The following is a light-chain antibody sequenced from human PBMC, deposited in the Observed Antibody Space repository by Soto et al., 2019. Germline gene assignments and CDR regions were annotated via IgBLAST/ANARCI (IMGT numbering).Light chain of an antibody. V-gene: IGLV4-69*01. J-gene: IGLJ2*01. CDR1: SGHSSYA. CDR3: QTWGTGTVV. Sequence: QLVLTQSPSASASLGASVKLTCTLSSGHSSYAIAWHQQQPEKGPRYLMKLNSDGSHSKGDGIPDRFSASTSGAERYLTISSLQSEDEADYDCQTWGTGTVVFGGGTKLTVL. CDR2: LNSDGSH.